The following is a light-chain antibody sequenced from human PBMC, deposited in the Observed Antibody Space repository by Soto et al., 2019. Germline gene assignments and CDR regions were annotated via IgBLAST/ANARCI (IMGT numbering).Light chain of an antibody. Sequence: QSALTQPASVSGSPGQSITISCTGTSSDVGAYNFVSWYQHRPGRAPKLIIYEVTNRPSGVSNRFSGSKSGNTASLRISELQSEDEADYYCNSYTRTSARVFGTGTKLTVL. CDR1: SSDVGAYNF. V-gene: IGLV2-14*01. CDR2: EVT. J-gene: IGLJ1*01. CDR3: NSYTRTSARV.